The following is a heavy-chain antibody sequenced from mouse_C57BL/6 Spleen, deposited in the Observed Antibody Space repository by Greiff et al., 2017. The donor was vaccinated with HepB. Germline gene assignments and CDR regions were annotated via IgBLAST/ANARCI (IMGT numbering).Heavy chain of an antibody. V-gene: IGHV1-69*01. CDR2: IDPSDSYT. CDR1: GYTFTSYW. D-gene: IGHD1-1*01. Sequence: QVQLQQPGAELVMPGASVKLSCKASGYTFTSYWMHWVKQRPGQGLEWIGEIDPSDSYTNYNQKFKGKSTLTVDKSSSTAYMQLSSLTSEDSAVYYCARDYYGSSWEAMDYWGQGTSVTVSS. J-gene: IGHJ4*01. CDR3: ARDYYGSSWEAMDY.